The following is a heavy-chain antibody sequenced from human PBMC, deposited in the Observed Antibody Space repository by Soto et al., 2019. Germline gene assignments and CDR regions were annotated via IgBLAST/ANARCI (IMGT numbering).Heavy chain of an antibody. CDR1: GYTFTNYY. V-gene: IGHV1-46*01. J-gene: IGHJ5*02. CDR3: ARARMSYYYDSSGYYWFDP. Sequence: ASVKVSCKASGYTFTNYYMHWVRQAPGQGLEWMGIINPSGGSTSYAQKFQGRVTMTRDTSTSTVYMELSSLRSEDTAVYYCARARMSYYYDSSGYYWFDPWGQGTLVTVSS. D-gene: IGHD3-22*01. CDR2: INPSGGST.